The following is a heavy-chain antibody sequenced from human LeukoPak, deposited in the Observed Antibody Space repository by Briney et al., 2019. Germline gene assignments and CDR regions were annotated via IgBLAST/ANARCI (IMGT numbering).Heavy chain of an antibody. D-gene: IGHD3-9*01. J-gene: IGHJ3*02. V-gene: IGHV5-51*01. CDR3: ARQRDYNILTGYHSGAFDI. Sequence: GESLKISCKGSGYRFTSYWIGWVRRMPGKGLEWMGIIYPGDSDTRYSPSFQGQVTFSADKSISTAYLQWSSLKASDTAMYYCARQRDYNILTGYHSGAFDIWGQGTMVTVSS. CDR1: GYRFTSYW. CDR2: IYPGDSDT.